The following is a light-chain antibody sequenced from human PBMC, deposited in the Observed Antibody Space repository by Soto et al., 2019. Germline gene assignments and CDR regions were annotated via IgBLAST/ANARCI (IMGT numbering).Light chain of an antibody. CDR3: QQYGSSRWT. J-gene: IGKJ1*01. Sequence: EIVLTQSPDTLSLFPGERVTLSCRASQSVSSTYLAWYQQKPGQAPRPVISAASRRATGAPDRFSGSGSGTDFTLPISRLEPEDFAVYYCQQYGSSRWTFGQGTKVEIK. V-gene: IGKV3-20*01. CDR2: AAS. CDR1: QSVSSTY.